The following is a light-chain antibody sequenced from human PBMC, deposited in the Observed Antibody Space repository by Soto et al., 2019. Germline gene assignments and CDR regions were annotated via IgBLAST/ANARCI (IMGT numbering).Light chain of an antibody. V-gene: IGLV2-14*01. CDR2: DVS. Sequence: QSALTQPASVSGSPGQSITISCIGTSSDVGRYNYVSWYRQHPAKAPKLIIYDVSFRPSGVSDRFSGSKSSNTASLASSGLQGEDEADYYCSSYTSSHTVVFGGGTKLT. CDR1: SSDVGRYNY. CDR3: SSYTSSHTVV. J-gene: IGLJ2*01.